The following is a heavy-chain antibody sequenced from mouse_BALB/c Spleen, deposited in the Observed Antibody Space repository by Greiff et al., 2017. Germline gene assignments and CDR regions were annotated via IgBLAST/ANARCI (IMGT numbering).Heavy chain of an antibody. V-gene: IGHV5-17*02. J-gene: IGHJ2*01. D-gene: IGHD2-2*01. CDR2: ISSGSSTI. Sequence: EVHLVESGGGLVQPGGSRKLSCAASGFTFSSFGMHWVRQAPEKGLEWVAYISSGSSTIYYADTAKGRFTISRDNPKNTLFLQMTSLRSEDTAMYYCARGIWGYGYDLDYWGQGTTLTVSS. CDR3: ARGIWGYGYDLDY. CDR1: GFTFSSFG.